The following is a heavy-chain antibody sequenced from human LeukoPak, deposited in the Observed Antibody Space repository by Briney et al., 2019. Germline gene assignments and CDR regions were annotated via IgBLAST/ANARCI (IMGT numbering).Heavy chain of an antibody. CDR3: ATSGIVGATILY. J-gene: IGHJ4*02. Sequence: GESLKISCKGSGYSFTSYWIGWVRQMPGKGLEWMGRIDPSDSYTNYSPSFQGHVTISADKSISTAYLQWSSLKASDTAMYYCATSGIVGATILYWGQGTLVTVSS. CDR2: IDPSDSYT. CDR1: GYSFTSYW. V-gene: IGHV5-10-1*01. D-gene: IGHD1-26*01.